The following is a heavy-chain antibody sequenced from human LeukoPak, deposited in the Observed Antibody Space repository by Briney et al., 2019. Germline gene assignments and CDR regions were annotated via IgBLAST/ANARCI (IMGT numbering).Heavy chain of an antibody. CDR2: SHHGGNT. Sequence: PSETLSLTCSVSGSSINTNSYWAWIRQTPGTGLEWIGSSHHGGNTYYHPSLKSRVTISIDMSKNQFSLELYSVTAADTAVYYCARWLGKGFDMWGRGTVVTVSS. J-gene: IGHJ3*02. CDR1: GSSINTNSY. CDR3: ARWLGKGFDM. V-gene: IGHV4-38-2*01. D-gene: IGHD3-22*01.